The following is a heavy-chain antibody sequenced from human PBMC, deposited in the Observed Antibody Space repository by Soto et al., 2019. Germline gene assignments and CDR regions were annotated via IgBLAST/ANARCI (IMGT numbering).Heavy chain of an antibody. Sequence: GGSLRLSCAASGFTFSSYSMNWVRQAPGKGLEWVSSISSSSSYIYYADSVKGRFTISRDNAKNSLYLQMNSLRAEDTAVYYCARDNDYSNYVYYYYGMDVWGQGTTVTVSS. CDR3: ARDNDYSNYVYYYYGMDV. J-gene: IGHJ6*02. V-gene: IGHV3-21*01. D-gene: IGHD4-4*01. CDR1: GFTFSSYS. CDR2: ISSSSSYI.